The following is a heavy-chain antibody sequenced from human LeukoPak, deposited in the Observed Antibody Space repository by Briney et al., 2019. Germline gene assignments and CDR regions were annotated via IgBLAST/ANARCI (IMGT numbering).Heavy chain of an antibody. V-gene: IGHV4-34*01. Sequence: PETLSLTCAVYGGSFSGYYWSWIRQPPGKGLEWVGEINHSGSTNYNPSLKSRVTISVDTSKNQFCLKLSSVTAADTAVYYCARGIWFDRWGQGTLVTVSS. CDR3: ARGIWFDR. CDR2: INHSGST. CDR1: GGSFSGYY. J-gene: IGHJ5*02.